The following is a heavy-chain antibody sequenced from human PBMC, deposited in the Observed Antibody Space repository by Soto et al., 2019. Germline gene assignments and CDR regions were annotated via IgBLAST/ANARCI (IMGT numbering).Heavy chain of an antibody. V-gene: IGHV3-33*01. CDR2: IWYDGSNK. J-gene: IGHJ6*02. Sequence: PGGSLRLSCAASGFTFSSYGMHWVRQAPGKGLEWVAVIWYDGSNKYYADSVKGRFTISRDNSKNTLYLQMNSLRAEDTAVYYCARESPKAVYGMDVWGQGTTVTVSS. CDR1: GFTFSSYG. CDR3: ARESPKAVYGMDV. D-gene: IGHD6-19*01.